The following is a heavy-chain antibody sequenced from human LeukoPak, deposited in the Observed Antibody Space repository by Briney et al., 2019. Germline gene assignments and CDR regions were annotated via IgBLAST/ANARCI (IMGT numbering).Heavy chain of an antibody. J-gene: IGHJ3*02. Sequence: GASVKVSCKASRYTFTSYAMHWVRQAPGQRLEWMGWINASNGNTKYSQKFQGRVTITRDTSASTAYMELSSLRSEDTAVYYCARRSLDTAMVSDAFDIWGQGTMVTVSS. V-gene: IGHV1-3*01. D-gene: IGHD5-18*01. CDR1: RYTFTSYA. CDR2: INASNGNT. CDR3: ARRSLDTAMVSDAFDI.